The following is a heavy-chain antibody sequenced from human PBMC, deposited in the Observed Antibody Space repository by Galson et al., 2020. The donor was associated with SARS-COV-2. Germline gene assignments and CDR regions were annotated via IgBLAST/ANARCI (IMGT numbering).Heavy chain of an antibody. CDR1: GGSFSDYY. Sequence: TLSLTCAVYGGSFSDYYWSWIRQPPGRGLEWIGEVNHRGSTSYNPSLESRVRISLDASKKQFSLKRSSVTAADSGVYYCARGTRDITMIVVVMTAVSCHFDLWGQGSLVAVSS. D-gene: IGHD3-22*01. V-gene: IGHV4-34*01. CDR3: ARGTRDITMIVVVMTAVSCHFDL. CDR2: VNHRGST. J-gene: IGHJ4*02.